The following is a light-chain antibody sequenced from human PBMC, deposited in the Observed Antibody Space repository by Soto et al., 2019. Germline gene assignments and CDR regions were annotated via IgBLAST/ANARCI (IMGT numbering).Light chain of an antibody. CDR1: QSVGSIY. CDR2: GAS. Sequence: EIVLTQSPGTLSLSPGERATLSCRASQSVGSIYLAWYQQRPGQAPRLLIYGASNRATGIPVRFSGSGSGKGPNLTIITLQPDDFAVYGCHQFSSYPLTCGGGTKV. J-gene: IGKJ4*02. V-gene: IGKV3-20*01. CDR3: HQFSSYPLT.